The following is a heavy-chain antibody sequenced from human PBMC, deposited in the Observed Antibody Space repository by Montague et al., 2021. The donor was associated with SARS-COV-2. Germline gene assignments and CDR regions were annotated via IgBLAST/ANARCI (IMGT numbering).Heavy chain of an antibody. CDR1: GGSITTYY. CDR3: ARHGPFVVVSAIHGTFDI. CDR2: IYYSGST. D-gene: IGHD2-21*02. Sequence: ETLSLTCTVYGGSITTYYWSWVRQPPGKGLEWIGYIYYSGSTNYNPSLKSRVTISVDTSKNQFSLKLSSVTAADTAVYYCARHGPFVVVSAIHGTFDIWGQGTMVTVSS. V-gene: IGHV4-59*08. J-gene: IGHJ3*02.